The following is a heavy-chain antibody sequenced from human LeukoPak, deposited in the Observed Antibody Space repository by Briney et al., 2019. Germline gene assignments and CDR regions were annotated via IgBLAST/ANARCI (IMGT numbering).Heavy chain of an antibody. V-gene: IGHV4-34*01. J-gene: IGHJ4*02. CDR3: ARGPTSKFGIN. D-gene: IGHD3-16*01. CDR2: INHSGST. Sequence: SETLSLSCAVYGGSFSGYYWSWIRQPPGKELEWIGEINHSGSTNYNPSLKSRVTISVDTSKNQFSLKLSSVTAADTAVYYCARGPTSKFGINWGQGTLVTVSS. CDR1: GGSFSGYY.